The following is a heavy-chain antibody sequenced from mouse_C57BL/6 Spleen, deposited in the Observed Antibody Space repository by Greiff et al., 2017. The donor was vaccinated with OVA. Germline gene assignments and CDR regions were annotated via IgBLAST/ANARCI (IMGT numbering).Heavy chain of an antibody. Sequence: QVHVKQSGAELVKPGASVKISCKASGYAFSSYWLNWVKQRPGKGLEWIGQIYPGDGDTNYNGKFKGKATPTADKSSSTAYMQLSSLTSEDSAVYFCARGTTVVATPFDYWGQGTTLTVSS. CDR1: GYAFSSYW. CDR2: IYPGDGDT. V-gene: IGHV1-80*01. CDR3: ARGTTVVATPFDY. J-gene: IGHJ2*01. D-gene: IGHD1-1*01.